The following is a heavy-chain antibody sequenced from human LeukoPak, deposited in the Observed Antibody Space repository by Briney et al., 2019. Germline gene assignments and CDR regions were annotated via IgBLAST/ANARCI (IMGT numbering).Heavy chain of an antibody. D-gene: IGHD6-13*01. CDR1: GFTFSSYS. V-gene: IGHV3-21*01. CDR3: ARVAEDSSSWYHYYYMDV. CDR2: ISSSSSYI. J-gene: IGHJ6*03. Sequence: TGGSLRLPCAASGFTFSSYSMNWVRQAPGKGLEWVSSISSSSSYIYYADSVKGRFTISRDNAKNSLYLQMSSLRAEDTAVYYCARVAEDSSSWYHYYYMDVWGKGTTVTVSS.